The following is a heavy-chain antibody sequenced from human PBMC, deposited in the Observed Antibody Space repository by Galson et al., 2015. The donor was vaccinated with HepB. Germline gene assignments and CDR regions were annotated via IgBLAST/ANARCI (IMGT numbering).Heavy chain of an antibody. Sequence: SLRLSCAASGFTFNDYAMHWVRQAPGKGLEWVSRILGNSGNVVYADSVKGRFTISRDNAKNSLYLQMNSLRAEDTALYYCAKAPRRLTNAFDIWGQGTMVTVSS. V-gene: IGHV3-9*01. J-gene: IGHJ3*02. CDR1: GFTFNDYA. D-gene: IGHD3-3*01. CDR2: ILGNSGNV. CDR3: AKAPRRLTNAFDI.